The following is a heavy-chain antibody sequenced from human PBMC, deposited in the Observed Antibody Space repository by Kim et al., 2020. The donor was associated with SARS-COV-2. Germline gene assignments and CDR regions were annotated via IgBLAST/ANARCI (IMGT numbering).Heavy chain of an antibody. J-gene: IGHJ3*02. CDR2: ISGSGGST. CDR3: AKVRGGWELGAFDI. V-gene: IGHV3-23*01. D-gene: IGHD1-26*01. CDR1: GFTFSSYD. Sequence: GGSLRLSCAASGFTFSSYDMSWVRQAPGKGLEWVSAISGSGGSTYYADPVKGRFTISRDNSKNTLYLQMNSLRAEDTAVYYCAKVRGGWELGAFDIWGQGTMVTVSS.